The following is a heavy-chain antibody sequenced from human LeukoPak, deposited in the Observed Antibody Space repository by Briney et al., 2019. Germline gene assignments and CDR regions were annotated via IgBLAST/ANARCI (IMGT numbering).Heavy chain of an antibody. V-gene: IGHV3-66*01. D-gene: IGHD6-19*01. CDR1: GFTVSSNY. J-gene: IGHJ4*02. CDR2: IYSGGST. Sequence: GGSLTLSCAASGFTVSSNYMSWVRQAPGKGLEWVSVIYSGGSTYYADSVKGRFTISRDNSKNTLYLQMNSLRAEDTAVYYCARDDIAVAGKDYWGQGTLVTVSS. CDR3: ARDDIAVAGKDY.